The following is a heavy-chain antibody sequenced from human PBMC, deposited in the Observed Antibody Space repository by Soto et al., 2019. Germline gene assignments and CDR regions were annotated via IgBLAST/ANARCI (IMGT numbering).Heavy chain of an antibody. V-gene: IGHV1-18*01. CDR2: ISAYNGNT. CDR3: ARDTYYDFWSGYSEPNPFDY. CDR1: GYTFTSYG. Sequence: GASVKVSCKASGYTFTSYGISWVRQAPGQGLEWMGWISAYNGNTNYAQKLQGRVTMTTDTSTSTAYMELRSLRSDDTAVYYCARDTYYDFWSGYSEPNPFDYWGQGTLVTVPQ. J-gene: IGHJ4*02. D-gene: IGHD3-3*01.